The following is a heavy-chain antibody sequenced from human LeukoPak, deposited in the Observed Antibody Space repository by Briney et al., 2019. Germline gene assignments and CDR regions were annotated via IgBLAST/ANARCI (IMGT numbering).Heavy chain of an antibody. CDR2: IIPIFGTA. D-gene: IGHD2-2*01. CDR1: GGTFSSYA. V-gene: IGHV1-69*05. Sequence: SVKVSCKASGGTFSSYAISWVRQAPGQGLEWMGGIIPIFGTANYAQKFQGRVTITTDESTSTAYMEPSSLRSEDTAVYYCATVPAAMWEIYFQHWGQGTLVTVSS. J-gene: IGHJ1*01. CDR3: ATVPAAMWEIYFQH.